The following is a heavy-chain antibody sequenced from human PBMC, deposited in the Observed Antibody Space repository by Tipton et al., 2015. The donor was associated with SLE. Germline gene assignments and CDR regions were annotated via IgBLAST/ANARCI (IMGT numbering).Heavy chain of an antibody. CDR3: AGAVGSAAGMRDY. CDR2: INHSGST. J-gene: IGHJ4*02. CDR1: GGSFSGYY. Sequence: TLSLTCAVFGGSFSGYYWGWFRRPPGKGLEWIGEINHSGSTNYKPSLKSRVTISVDTSKNQFSLELSSVTAADTAVYYCAGAVGSAAGMRDYWGQGTLVTVSS. D-gene: IGHD6-13*01. V-gene: IGHV4-34*01.